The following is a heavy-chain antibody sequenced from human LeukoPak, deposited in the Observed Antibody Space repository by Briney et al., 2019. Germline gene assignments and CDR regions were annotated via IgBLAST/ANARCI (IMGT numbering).Heavy chain of an antibody. Sequence: GGSLRLSCAASGFTFSSYWMHWVRQAPGKGLVWVSRINSDGSSTSYADSVKGRFTISRDNAKNTLYLQMNSLRAEDTAVYYCAKDPLERYYYDSSGYYDIVKGYYFDYWGQGTLVTVSS. CDR1: GFTFSSYW. V-gene: IGHV3-74*01. J-gene: IGHJ4*02. CDR2: INSDGSST. D-gene: IGHD3-22*01. CDR3: AKDPLERYYYDSSGYYDIVKGYYFDY.